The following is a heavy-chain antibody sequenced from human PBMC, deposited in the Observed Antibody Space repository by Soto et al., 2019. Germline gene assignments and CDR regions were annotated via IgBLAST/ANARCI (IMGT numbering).Heavy chain of an antibody. D-gene: IGHD2-15*01. J-gene: IGHJ4*02. CDR3: ARPYCSGGSCYSPPDY. CDR2: INTDGSST. CDR1: GFTLSNFW. V-gene: IGHV3-74*03. Sequence: EVQVVDSGGGLVQPGGSLRLSCAASGFTLSNFWVYWVRQAPGRGLVWVSGINTDGSSTTYADSVKGRFTISRDNAKDTMYLQMNSLRAEDTAVYYCARPYCSGGSCYSPPDYWGQGSLVTVSS.